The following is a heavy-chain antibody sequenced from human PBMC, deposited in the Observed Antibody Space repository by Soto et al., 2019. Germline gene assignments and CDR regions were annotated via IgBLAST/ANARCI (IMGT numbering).Heavy chain of an antibody. V-gene: IGHV4-34*01. D-gene: IGHD3-10*01. CDR1: GGSFSGYY. Sequence: PSETLSLTCAVYGGSFSGYYWSWIRQPPGKGLEWIGEINHSGSTNYNPSLKSRVTISVDTSKNQFSLKLSSVTAADTAVYYCASFGGGRLDYWGQGTLVTVSS. J-gene: IGHJ4*02. CDR3: ASFGGGRLDY. CDR2: INHSGST.